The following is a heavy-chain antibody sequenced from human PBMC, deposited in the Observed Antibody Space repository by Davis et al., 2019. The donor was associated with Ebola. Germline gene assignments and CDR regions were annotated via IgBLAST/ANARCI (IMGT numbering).Heavy chain of an antibody. CDR1: GGSISSSSYY. J-gene: IGHJ4*02. CDR3: ARGPWSSGWYPYYFDY. Sequence: MPSETLSLTCTVSGGSISSSSYYWGWLRQPPGKGLEWIGEINHSGSPNSNPSLKSRVTISVDTSKNQFSLKLSSVTAADTAGYYWARGPWSSGWYPYYFDYWGQGTLVTVSS. V-gene: IGHV4-39*07. D-gene: IGHD6-19*01. CDR2: INHSGSP.